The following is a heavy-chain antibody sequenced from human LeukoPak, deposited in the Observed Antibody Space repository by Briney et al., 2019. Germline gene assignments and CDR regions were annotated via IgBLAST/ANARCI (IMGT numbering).Heavy chain of an antibody. CDR1: GFTVSSNY. D-gene: IGHD3-10*01. J-gene: IGHJ3*02. V-gene: IGHV3-66*01. CDR2: IYSGGST. CDR3: AREAENYGLPFDI. Sequence: GGSLRLSCAASGFTVSSNYMSWMRQAPGKGLEWVSLIYSGGSTYYADSVKGRFTISRDNTKNTLYLQMNSLRAEDTAVYYCAREAENYGLPFDIWGQGTMVTVSS.